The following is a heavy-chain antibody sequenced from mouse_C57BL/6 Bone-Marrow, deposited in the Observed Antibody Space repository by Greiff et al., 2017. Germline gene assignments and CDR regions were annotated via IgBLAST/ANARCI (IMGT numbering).Heavy chain of an antibody. J-gene: IGHJ2*01. CDR1: GYTFTSYW. Sequence: LQQPGAELVRPGSSVKLSCKASGYTFTSYWMDWVKQRPGQGLEWIGNIYPSDSETHYNQKFKDKATLTVDKSSSTAYMQLSSLTSEDSAVYYCARMVTTGRFDYWGQGTTLTVSS. D-gene: IGHD2-2*01. CDR2: IYPSDSET. CDR3: ARMVTTGRFDY. V-gene: IGHV1-61*01.